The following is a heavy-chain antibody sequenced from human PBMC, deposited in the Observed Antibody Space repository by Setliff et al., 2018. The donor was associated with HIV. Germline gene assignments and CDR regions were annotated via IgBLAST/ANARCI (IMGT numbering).Heavy chain of an antibody. CDR2: MYISGST. D-gene: IGHD2-15*01. Sequence: PSETLSLTCTASGDSSSSYYCNWIRQPAGKGLEWIGHMYISGSTNYNPSLKSRVTMSLDTSKNQFSLKLSSVTAADTAIYYCARSVPRYCSGGSCYPPLFDYWGQGTLVTVSS. V-gene: IGHV4-4*07. CDR3: ARSVPRYCSGGSCYPPLFDY. CDR1: GDSSSSYY. J-gene: IGHJ4*02.